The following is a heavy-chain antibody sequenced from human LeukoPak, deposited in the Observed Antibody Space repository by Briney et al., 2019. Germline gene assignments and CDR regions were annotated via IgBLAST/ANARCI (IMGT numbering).Heavy chain of an antibody. V-gene: IGHV3-21*01. CDR3: ASSTDGYYDY. Sequence: PGGSLRLSCAASGFTVSSNYMSWVRQAPGKGLEWVSSISSSSSYIYYADSVKGRFTISRDNAKNSLYLQMNSLRAEDTAVYYCASSTDGYYDYWGQGTLVTVSS. D-gene: IGHD5-24*01. J-gene: IGHJ4*02. CDR1: GFTVSSNY. CDR2: ISSSSSYI.